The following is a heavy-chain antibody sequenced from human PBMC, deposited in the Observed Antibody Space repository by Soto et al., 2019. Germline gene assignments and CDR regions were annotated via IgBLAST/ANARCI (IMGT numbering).Heavy chain of an antibody. CDR3: ARDPYTAPYDY. CDR2: ISSDGSEK. CDR1: GFTFSGHW. Sequence: GGSLRLSCAASGFTFSGHWMHWVRQAPGKGLVWVSRISSDGSEKYYVDSVKGRFTISRDNAKNSLYLQMNSLRAEDTAVYYCARDPYTAPYDYWGQGTLVTVSS. D-gene: IGHD5-18*01. J-gene: IGHJ4*02. V-gene: IGHV3-74*01.